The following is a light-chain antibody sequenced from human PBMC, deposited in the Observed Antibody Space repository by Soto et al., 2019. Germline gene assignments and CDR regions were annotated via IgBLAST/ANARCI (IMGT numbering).Light chain of an antibody. Sequence: EILLTQSPDSLSLSPGDRATLSCRASQSFSSTFFSWYQQKPGQAPRLLIYGASSGATGIPDRFSGSGAGTDFLLTSSRLEPEDVAVYYCQQYASSVTFGQGTKVEIK. CDR3: QQYASSVT. CDR2: GAS. J-gene: IGKJ1*01. CDR1: QSFSSTF. V-gene: IGKV3-20*01.